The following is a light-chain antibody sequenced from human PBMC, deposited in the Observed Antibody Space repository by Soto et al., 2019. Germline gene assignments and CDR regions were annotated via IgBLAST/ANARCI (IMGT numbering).Light chain of an antibody. CDR1: QSVSSSY. Sequence: EIVLTQSPGTLSLSRGERSTLXXRASQSVSSSYLAWYQQKPGQAPRLXIYGASSRATGIPDRFSGSGSGTDFTLTISRLEPEDFAVYYCQQYGSSPWTFGQGTKVDIK. J-gene: IGKJ1*01. CDR2: GAS. V-gene: IGKV3-20*01. CDR3: QQYGSSPWT.